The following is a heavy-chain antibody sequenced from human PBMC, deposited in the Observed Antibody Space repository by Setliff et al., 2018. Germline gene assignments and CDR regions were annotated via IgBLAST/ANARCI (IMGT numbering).Heavy chain of an antibody. CDR1: GGSISSSSYY. CDR3: ARWGGTTAINEAFDK. Sequence: KPSETLSLTCTVSGGSISSSSYYWGWIRQPPGKGLEWIGSVHHRGVPDYNLSLKGRVTVSLDTSKKEVYLRLDSLIAADTAVYYCARWGGTTAINEAFDKWGQGTLVTVSS. CDR2: VHHRGVP. V-gene: IGHV4-39*01. J-gene: IGHJ4*02. D-gene: IGHD2-2*02.